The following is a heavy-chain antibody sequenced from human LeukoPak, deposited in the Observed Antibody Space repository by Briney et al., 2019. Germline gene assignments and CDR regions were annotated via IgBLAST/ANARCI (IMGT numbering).Heavy chain of an antibody. CDR1: GYTLTELF. CDR2: FDPEDGET. J-gene: IGHJ4*02. CDR3: ATGLGYCSSTSCSN. D-gene: IGHD2-2*01. V-gene: IGHV1-24*01. Sequence: ASVKVSCKVSGYTLTELFMHWVRQAPGKGLVWMGGFDPEDGETIYAQKFQGRVTMTEDTSTDTAYMELSSLRSEDTAVYYCATGLGYCSSTSCSNWGQGTLVTVSS.